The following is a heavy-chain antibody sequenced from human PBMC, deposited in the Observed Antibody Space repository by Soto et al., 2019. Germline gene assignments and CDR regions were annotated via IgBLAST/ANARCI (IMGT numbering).Heavy chain of an antibody. CDR2: MNPNSGDT. CDR1: GYTFTNYE. J-gene: IGHJ4*03. Sequence: ASVKVSCKASGYTFTNYETIWVRQATGQGLEWMGWMNPNSGDTVYAQKFQGRLTLTRDTSISTAYMELSSLRYEDTAVYYCARGRGGHCRGGTCYRFLDFWGQGPVVTVSS. V-gene: IGHV1-8*01. CDR3: ARGRGGHCRGGTCYRFLDF. D-gene: IGHD2-15*01.